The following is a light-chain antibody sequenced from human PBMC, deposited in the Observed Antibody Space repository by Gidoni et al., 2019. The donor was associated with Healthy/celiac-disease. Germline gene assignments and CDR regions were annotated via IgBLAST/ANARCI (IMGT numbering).Light chain of an antibody. Sequence: DIQMTQSPSTLSASVGDRVTITCRASQSISSWLAWYQQKPGKAPKLLIYKASSVESGVPSRFSGSGSGTEFTLTISSLQPDDFATYYCQQYNSYSPITFGQXTRLEIK. J-gene: IGKJ5*01. CDR3: QQYNSYSPIT. V-gene: IGKV1-5*03. CDR1: QSISSW. CDR2: KAS.